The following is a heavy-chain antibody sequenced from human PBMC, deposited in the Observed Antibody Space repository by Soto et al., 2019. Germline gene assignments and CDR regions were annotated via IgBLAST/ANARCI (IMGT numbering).Heavy chain of an antibody. D-gene: IGHD4-17*01. CDR1: GFTFSSYA. V-gene: IGHV3-23*01. CDR3: ARARTVTTSLYFDY. J-gene: IGHJ4*02. Sequence: EVQLLESGGGLVQPGGSLRLSCAASGFTFSSYAMSWVRQAPGKGLEWVSAIAGNGGSTYYADSVRGRFTISRDTSKNTLYLQMNSLRAEDTAVYYCARARTVTTSLYFDYWGQGTLVTVSS. CDR2: IAGNGGST.